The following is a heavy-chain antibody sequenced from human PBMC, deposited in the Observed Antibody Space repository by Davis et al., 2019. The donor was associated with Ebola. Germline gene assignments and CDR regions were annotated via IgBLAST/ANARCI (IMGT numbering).Heavy chain of an antibody. Sequence: GESLKISCAASGFTFSSYSMNWVRQAPGKGLEWVSSISSSSSYIYYADSVKGRFTISRDNAKNSLYLQMNSLRAEDTAVYYCARAGFRELFPYGMDVWGQGTTVTVSS. D-gene: IGHD3-10*01. CDR1: GFTFSSYS. CDR2: ISSSSSYI. CDR3: ARAGFRELFPYGMDV. J-gene: IGHJ6*02. V-gene: IGHV3-21*01.